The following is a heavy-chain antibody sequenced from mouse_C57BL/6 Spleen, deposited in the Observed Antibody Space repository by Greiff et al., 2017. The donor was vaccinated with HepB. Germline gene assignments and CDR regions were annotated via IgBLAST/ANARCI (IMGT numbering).Heavy chain of an antibody. J-gene: IGHJ3*01. CDR2: IYPRSGNT. CDR3: ARRWDRFAY. V-gene: IGHV1-81*01. D-gene: IGHD4-1*01. Sequence: VQVVESGAELARPGASVKLSCKASGYTFTSYGISWVKQRTGQGLEWIGEIYPRSGNTYYNEKFKGKATLTADKSSSTAYMELRSLTSEDSAVYFCARRWDRFAYWGQGTLVTVSA. CDR1: GYTFTSYG.